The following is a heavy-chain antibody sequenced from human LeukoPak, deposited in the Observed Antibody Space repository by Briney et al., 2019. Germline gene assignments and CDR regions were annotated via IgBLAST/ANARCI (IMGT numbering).Heavy chain of an antibody. J-gene: IGHJ5*02. D-gene: IGHD2-15*01. V-gene: IGHV3-15*01. CDR3: TTSGSARRGGLNCSGGSCYGNWFDP. CDR2: IKSKTDGGAT. CDR1: GFTFSNAW. Sequence: GGSLRLSCAASGFTFSNAWMSWVRQAPGKGLEWVGRIKSKTDGGATDYAAPVKGRFTISRDDSKNTLYLQMNSLKTEDTAVYYCTTSGSARRGGLNCSGGSCYGNWFDPWGQGTLVTVSS.